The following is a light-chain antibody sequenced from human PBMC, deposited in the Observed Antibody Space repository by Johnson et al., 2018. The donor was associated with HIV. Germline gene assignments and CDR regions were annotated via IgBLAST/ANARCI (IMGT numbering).Light chain of an antibody. Sequence: QSVLTQPPSVSAAPGQKVTISCSGSSSNIGNNYVSWYQQLPGTAPKLLIYENNKRPSGIPDRFSGSKSGTSATLGITGLQTGDEADYYCGTWDNGPSAPYVFGTVTKVTVL. CDR3: GTWDNGPSAPYV. J-gene: IGLJ1*01. CDR1: SSNIGNNY. V-gene: IGLV1-51*02. CDR2: ENN.